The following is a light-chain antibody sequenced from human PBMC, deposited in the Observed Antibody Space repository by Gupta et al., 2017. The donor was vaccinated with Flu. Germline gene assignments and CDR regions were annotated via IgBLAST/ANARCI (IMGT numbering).Light chain of an antibody. CDR2: AAS. CDR3: RQKNNCPVT. J-gene: IGKJ5*01. Sequence: DMQVTQSPSSLSASVGDRVTITCRASQAIGDDLGWLQQKPGKAPKRLIYAASSVQSGVPSRFSGSGSGTEFTLTISSLQPEDFATYYCRQKNNCPVTFGQGTRLEIK. V-gene: IGKV1-17*01. CDR1: QAIGDD.